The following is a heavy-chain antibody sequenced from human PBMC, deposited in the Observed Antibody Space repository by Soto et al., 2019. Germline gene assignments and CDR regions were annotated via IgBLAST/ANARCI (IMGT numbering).Heavy chain of an antibody. J-gene: IGHJ4*02. V-gene: IGHV1-24*01. CDR3: ATRWRYSGYVGFLDY. D-gene: IGHD5-12*01. CDR1: GYTLTELS. Sequence: ASVKVSCKVSGYTLTELSMHWVRQAPGKGLEWMGGFDPEDGETIYAQKFQGRVTMTEDTSTDTAYMELSSLRSEDTAVYYCATRWRYSGYVGFLDYWGQGTLVTVSS. CDR2: FDPEDGET.